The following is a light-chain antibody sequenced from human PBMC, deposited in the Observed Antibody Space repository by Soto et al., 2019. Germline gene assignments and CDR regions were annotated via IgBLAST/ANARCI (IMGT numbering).Light chain of an antibody. CDR2: AAS. CDR3: QQYDSFSVT. V-gene: IGKV1-17*01. J-gene: IGKJ1*01. CDR1: QGIRSG. Sequence: DIQMTQSPSSLSASVGDRVTITCRASQGIRSGLGWYQQKPGKAPKRLIDAASSLQSGVPSRFSGSGSGTEFTLTISSLQPEDFATYYCQQYDSFSVTFGQGTKVDIK.